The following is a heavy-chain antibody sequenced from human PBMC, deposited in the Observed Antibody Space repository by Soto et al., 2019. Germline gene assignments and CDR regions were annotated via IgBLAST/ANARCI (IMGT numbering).Heavy chain of an antibody. CDR1: GFTFSSYA. V-gene: IGHV3-30-3*01. D-gene: IGHD3-9*01. J-gene: IGHJ4*02. CDR3: ARGMILTGDY. Sequence: GGSRRLACAASGFTFSSYAMHWVRQAPGKGLEWVAVISYDGSNKYYADSVKGRFTISRDNSKNTLYLQMNSLRAEDTAVYYCARGMILTGDYWGQGTLVTVSS. CDR2: ISYDGSNK.